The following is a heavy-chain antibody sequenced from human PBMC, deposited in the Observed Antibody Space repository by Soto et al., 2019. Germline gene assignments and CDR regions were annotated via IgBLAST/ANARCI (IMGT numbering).Heavy chain of an antibody. Sequence: QLQLQESGPGLVKPSETLSLTCTVSGGSISSSSYYWGWIRQPPGKGLEWIGSIYYSGSTYYNPSLKSRVTISVDTSKNQFSLKLSSVTAADTAVYYCARHELLPGYSSSWYPPYFDYWGQGTLVTVSS. D-gene: IGHD6-13*01. CDR2: IYYSGST. V-gene: IGHV4-39*01. J-gene: IGHJ4*02. CDR3: ARHELLPGYSSSWYPPYFDY. CDR1: GGSISSSSYY.